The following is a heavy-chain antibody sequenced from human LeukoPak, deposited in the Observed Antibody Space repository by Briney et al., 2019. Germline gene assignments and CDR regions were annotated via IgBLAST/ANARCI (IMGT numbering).Heavy chain of an antibody. V-gene: IGHV4-30-4*01. J-gene: IGHJ5*02. CDR1: GGSISSGDYY. CDR2: IYYSGST. Sequence: SQTLSLTCTFSGGSISSGDYYWSWIRQPPGKGLEWLGYIYYSGSTYYNPSLKGRVTISVDTPKNQFSQKLSSVTDADTAVYYCARETENIVVVPANDPGGLDPWGEGTLVTVSS. D-gene: IGHD2-2*01. CDR3: ARETENIVVVPANDPGGLDP.